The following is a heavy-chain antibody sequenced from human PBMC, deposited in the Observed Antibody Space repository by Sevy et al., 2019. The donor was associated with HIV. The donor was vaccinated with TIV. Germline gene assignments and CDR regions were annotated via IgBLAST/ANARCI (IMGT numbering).Heavy chain of an antibody. Sequence: GGSLRLSCAASGFTFSSYSMNWVRQAPGKGLEWVSSISSSSSYIYYADSVKGRFTTSRDNAKNSLYLQMNSLRAEDTAVYYCARDRTMTTLFSLSYGMDVWGQGTTVTVSS. CDR2: ISSSSSYI. V-gene: IGHV3-21*01. CDR3: ARDRTMTTLFSLSYGMDV. D-gene: IGHD4-17*01. CDR1: GFTFSSYS. J-gene: IGHJ6*02.